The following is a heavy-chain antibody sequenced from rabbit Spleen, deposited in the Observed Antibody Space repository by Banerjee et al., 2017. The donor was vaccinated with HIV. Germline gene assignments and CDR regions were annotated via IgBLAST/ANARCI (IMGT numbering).Heavy chain of an antibody. V-gene: IGHV1S40*01. J-gene: IGHJ6*01. CDR2: IDSSSSDFT. CDR3: ARDSGSSFSSYGMDL. Sequence: QSLEESGGDLVKPGASLTLTCTASGVSFSFNSYMCWVRQAPGKGPEWIACIDSSSSDFTYFASWAKGRFTISKTSSTTVTLQMTSLTAADTATYFCARDSGSSFSSYGMDLWGQGTLVTVS. D-gene: IGHD8-1*01. CDR1: GVSFSFNSY.